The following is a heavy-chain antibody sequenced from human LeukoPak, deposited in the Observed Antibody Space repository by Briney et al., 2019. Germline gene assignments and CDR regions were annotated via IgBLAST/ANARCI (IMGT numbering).Heavy chain of an antibody. V-gene: IGHV4-59*02. CDR3: ARDSRYGSGWFEDGLDF. J-gene: IGHJ6*02. D-gene: IGHD6-13*01. CDR2: INDRGST. CDR1: GDSVRSYY. Sequence: SEILSLTCTVSGDSVRSYYWSWIRQPPGQGLEWLGHINDRGSTNYNPSLQGRVTISIDTSKNQFSLKVNSVTAADTAVYYCARDSRYGSGWFEDGLDFWGQGTTVTVSS.